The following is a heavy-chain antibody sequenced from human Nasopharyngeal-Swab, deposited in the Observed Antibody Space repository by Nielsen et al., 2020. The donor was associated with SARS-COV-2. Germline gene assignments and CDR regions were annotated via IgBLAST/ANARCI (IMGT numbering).Heavy chain of an antibody. CDR3: ARARLRYNIGGYYDTNIPDAFDI. D-gene: IGHD3-22*01. CDR2: AIPIFGTA. V-gene: IGHV1-69*13. J-gene: IGHJ3*02. CDR1: GGTFSSYA. Sequence: SVKVSCKASGGTFSSYAINWVRQAPGQGLEWMGGAIPIFGTANYAQKFQGRVTITADESTSTAYMELSSLRSEDTAVYYCARARLRYNIGGYYDTNIPDAFDIWGQGTMVTVSS.